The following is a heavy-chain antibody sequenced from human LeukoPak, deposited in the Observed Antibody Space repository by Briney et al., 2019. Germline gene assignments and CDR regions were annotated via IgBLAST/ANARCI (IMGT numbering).Heavy chain of an antibody. CDR2: IKQDGSEK. CDR1: GFTFSSYE. Sequence: GGSLRLSCAASGFTFSSYEMNWVRQAPGEGLEWVANIKQDGSEKYYVDSVKGRFTISRDNAKNSLYLQMNSLRAEDTAIYYCARGSGLDYWGQGTLVTVSS. V-gene: IGHV3-7*04. D-gene: IGHD6-19*01. J-gene: IGHJ4*02. CDR3: ARGSGLDY.